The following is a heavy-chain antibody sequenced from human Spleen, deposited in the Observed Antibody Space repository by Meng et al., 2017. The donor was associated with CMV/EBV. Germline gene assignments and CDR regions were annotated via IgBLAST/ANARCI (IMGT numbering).Heavy chain of an antibody. CDR3: ARDRAGAYYYYGMDV. D-gene: IGHD1-26*01. J-gene: IGHJ6*02. V-gene: IGHV4-59*01. CDR2: IYYSGST. CDR1: GGSINTYY. Sequence: SETLSLTCSVSGGSINTYYWIWIRQPPGKGLEWIGYIYYSGSTNYNPSLKSRVTISVDTSKNQFSLKLSSVTAADTAVYYCARDRAGAYYYYGMDVWGQGTTVTVSS.